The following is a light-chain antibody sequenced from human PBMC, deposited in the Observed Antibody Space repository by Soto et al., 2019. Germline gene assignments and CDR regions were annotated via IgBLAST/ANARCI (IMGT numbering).Light chain of an antibody. J-gene: IGKJ5*01. CDR1: QGVSSH. V-gene: IGKV1-9*01. Sequence: DIQMTQSPSTLSASVVDRVTITCRANQGVSSHLAWHQQKPGKAPKLLIYEVSTLQSGVPSRFSGSGSGTDFTLTISSLQPEDFATYYGQHLNGYPITFGQGTRLEIK. CDR3: QHLNGYPIT. CDR2: EVS.